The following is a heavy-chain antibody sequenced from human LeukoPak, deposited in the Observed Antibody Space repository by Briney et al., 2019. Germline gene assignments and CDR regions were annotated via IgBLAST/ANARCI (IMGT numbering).Heavy chain of an antibody. CDR2: VHLNGDT. J-gene: IGHJ3*02. D-gene: IGHD2/OR15-2a*01. Sequence: SETLSLTCPVLGSPLSGAYWSWIRQPPGKGLEWIGRVHLNGDTDYNPSLQGGPTMSVHTSYNQCSLELTSVTAADTAIYDCASVLTHYFDTSGHSNDAFDIGGRGTVATVSS. CDR1: GSPLSGAY. CDR3: ASVLTHYFDTSGHSNDAFDI. V-gene: IGHV4-59*10.